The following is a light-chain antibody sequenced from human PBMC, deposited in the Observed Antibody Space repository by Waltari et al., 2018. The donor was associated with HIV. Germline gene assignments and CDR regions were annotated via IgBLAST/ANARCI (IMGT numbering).Light chain of an antibody. CDR1: TSNIGSNY. J-gene: IGLJ2*01. Sequence: QSVLTQPSSASGTLGQRVTMSCSGSTSNIGSNYVYWYQQLPGTAPKLLIYRDNRRPSGVPDRFSGSKSGTSASLAISGLRSEDEAEYYCAAWDDSLSGSTWVFGGGTTVTVL. CDR3: AAWDDSLSGSTWV. CDR2: RDN. V-gene: IGLV1-47*01.